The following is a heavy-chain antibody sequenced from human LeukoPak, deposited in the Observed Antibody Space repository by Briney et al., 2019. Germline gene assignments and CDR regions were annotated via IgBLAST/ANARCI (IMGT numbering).Heavy chain of an antibody. D-gene: IGHD6-6*01. CDR2: LYESGTT. CDR3: ATQELVPTALNAFDI. Sequence: SETLSLTCSVSGGSISSYSWSWIRQPPGKGLEWIGYLYESGTTNYKASLKSRVTMSEDTSKNHFSLRLTSVTAADTAVYYCATQELVPTALNAFDIWGQGTLVTVSS. J-gene: IGHJ3*02. V-gene: IGHV4-59*08. CDR1: GGSISSYS.